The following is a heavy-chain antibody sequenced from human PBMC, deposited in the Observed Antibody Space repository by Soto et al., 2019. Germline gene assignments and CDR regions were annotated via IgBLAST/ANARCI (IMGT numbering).Heavy chain of an antibody. CDR1: DYIFLAYG. CDR2: ISSKFGRT. Sequence: QVQLVQSGPELKKAGASVKVSCTAPTDYIFLAYGFDWVRQAPGQGLDWMGWISSKFGRTNYARTLQDRFTMTTDVSTNSVSMELRDLRSDDTAVYYCARDDCNGGSCYGGHYLDLWGRGTPISVSS. V-gene: IGHV1-18*01. D-gene: IGHD2-15*01. J-gene: IGHJ2*01. CDR3: ARDDCNGGSCYGGHYLDL.